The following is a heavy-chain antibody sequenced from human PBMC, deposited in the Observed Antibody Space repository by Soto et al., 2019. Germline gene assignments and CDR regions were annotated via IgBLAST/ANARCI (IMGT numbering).Heavy chain of an antibody. CDR1: GYTFTSYG. D-gene: IGHD3-10*01. CDR2: ISAYNGNT. CDR3: ARGGLLWFEESKTYYFDY. Sequence: GASVKVSCKASGYTFTSYGISWVRQAPGQGLERMGWISAYNGNTNYAQKLQGRVTMTTDTSTSTAYMELRSLRSDDTAVYYCARGGLLWFEESKTYYFDYWGQGTLVTVSS. V-gene: IGHV1-18*01. J-gene: IGHJ4*02.